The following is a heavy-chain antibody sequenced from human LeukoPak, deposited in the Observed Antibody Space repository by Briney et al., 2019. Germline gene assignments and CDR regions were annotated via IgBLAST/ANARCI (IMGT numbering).Heavy chain of an antibody. CDR3: VTLGGGVQIAIVDY. V-gene: IGHV1-24*01. J-gene: IGHJ4*02. D-gene: IGHD3-16*01. CDR1: GYTLTELS. CDR2: FEPEDGER. Sequence: ASVTVSCKVSGYTLTELSLHWVRQADGRGLEWMGGFEPEDGERVYAHTFQGRVAMTEDTSSDKAYMEASSLTSEDTAVYYCVTLGGGVQIAIVDYWGQGTLVTVSS.